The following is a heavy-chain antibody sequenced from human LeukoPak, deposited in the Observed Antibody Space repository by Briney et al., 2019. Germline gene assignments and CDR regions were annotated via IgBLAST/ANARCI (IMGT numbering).Heavy chain of an antibody. CDR2: ITAYTGDA. CDR3: VRDYATRPDEYDPGRLFFDH. J-gene: IGHJ4*02. D-gene: IGHD3-10*01. CDR1: GYTFTNYG. V-gene: IGHV1-18*01. Sequence: ASVKVSCKPSGYTFTNYGVSWVRQAPGQGLEWLGWITAYTGDADSAQKFQGRLTMSTDSSTRTAYMELTSLRSDDTAVYYCVRDYATRPDEYDPGRLFFDHWGQGALVTVSA.